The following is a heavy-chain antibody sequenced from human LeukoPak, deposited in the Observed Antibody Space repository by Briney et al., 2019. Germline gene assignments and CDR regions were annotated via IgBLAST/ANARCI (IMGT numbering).Heavy chain of an antibody. V-gene: IGHV3-9*01. D-gene: IGHD2-2*01. CDR2: ISWNSGSI. J-gene: IGHJ3*02. CDR3: AKDMSSWGAFDI. Sequence: GRSLRLSCAASGFTFDDYAMPWVRQAPGKGLEWVSGISWNSGSIGYADSVKGRFTISRDNAKNSLYLQMNSLRAEDTALYYCAKDMSSWGAFDIWGQGTMVTVSS. CDR1: GFTFDDYA.